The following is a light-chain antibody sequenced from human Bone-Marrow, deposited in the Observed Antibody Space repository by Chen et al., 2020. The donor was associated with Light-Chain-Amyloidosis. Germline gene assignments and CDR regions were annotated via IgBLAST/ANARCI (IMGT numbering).Light chain of an antibody. J-gene: IGLJ3*02. CDR3: CSYAGDSWV. CDR1: NSDVGPYDY. Sequence: QSALPPHPSAPGSPVQSVTISCTGTNSDVGPYDYVSSYQQHPGKAPKFLIDEVIKRSSGVPDRFSGSKSGNTASLTVSGLQAVAEADYYCCSYAGDSWVFGGGTKLTVL. CDR2: EVI. V-gene: IGLV2-8*01.